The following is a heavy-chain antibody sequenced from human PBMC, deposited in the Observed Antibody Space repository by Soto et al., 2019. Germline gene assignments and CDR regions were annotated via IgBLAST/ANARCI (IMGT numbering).Heavy chain of an antibody. Sequence: NPSETLSLTCTVSDDSISSYYWSWIRQPPGKGLEWIGYIYYSGTTSYNPSLKSRVTILIDTSKNQVSLKMTSEHAADTAVYYCARENLRWFDPWGQGTLVTVSS. V-gene: IGHV4-59*01. D-gene: IGHD3-9*01. CDR1: DDSISSYY. CDR3: ARENLRWFDP. CDR2: IYYSGTT. J-gene: IGHJ5*02.